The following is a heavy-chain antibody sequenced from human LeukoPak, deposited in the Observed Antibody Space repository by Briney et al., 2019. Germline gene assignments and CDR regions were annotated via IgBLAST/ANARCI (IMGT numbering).Heavy chain of an antibody. CDR2: ISGSAVST. D-gene: IGHD4-17*01. Sequence: PGGSLRLSCAASGFTFSIYGMSWVRQAPGKGLVWVSAISGSAVSTYYADSVKGRFTISRDNSKNTLYLQMNSLRAEDTAVYYCAKEIYGDSTGGRFQHWGQGTLVTVSS. J-gene: IGHJ1*01. CDR3: AKEIYGDSTGGRFQH. CDR1: GFTFSIYG. V-gene: IGHV3-23*01.